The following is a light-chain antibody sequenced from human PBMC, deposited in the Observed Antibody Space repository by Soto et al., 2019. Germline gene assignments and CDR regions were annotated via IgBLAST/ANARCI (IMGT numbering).Light chain of an antibody. CDR3: QQYSASPRT. Sequence: PGERATLSCRASRTVDGNYLAWYHQKPGQAPRLLIHSASTRAPGIPDMFSASGVGTDFTLTISRLEPEDSAVYYCQQYSASPRTFGPGTKVEIK. J-gene: IGKJ1*01. V-gene: IGKV3-20*01. CDR2: SAS. CDR1: RTVDGNY.